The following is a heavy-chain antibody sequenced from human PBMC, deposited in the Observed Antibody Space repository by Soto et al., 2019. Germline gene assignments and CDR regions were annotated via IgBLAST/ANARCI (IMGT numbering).Heavy chain of an antibody. CDR1: GGSISDYY. V-gene: IGHV4-59*01. J-gene: IGHJ2*01. D-gene: IGHD5-18*01. Sequence: QVQLQESGPGLVKASESLSLTCNVSGGSISDYYWSWIRQPPGKGLEWIGYIYYSGSTTYNPSLNRRVTISVDPSKKQFSLRLYSVTAADTAVYYCARFYSYGSRSHWYFDLWGRGTLVSVSS. CDR3: ARFYSYGSRSHWYFDL. CDR2: IYYSGST.